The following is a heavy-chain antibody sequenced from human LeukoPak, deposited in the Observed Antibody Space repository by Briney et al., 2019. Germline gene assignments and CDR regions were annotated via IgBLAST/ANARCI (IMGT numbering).Heavy chain of an antibody. D-gene: IGHD3-22*01. CDR3: QTYYYDSSGLRPYNWFDP. J-gene: IGHJ5*02. Sequence: QTGGSLRLSCAASGFTFSSYAMSWVRQAPGKGLEWVSAISGSGGSTYYADSVKGRFTISRDNSKNTLYLQMNSPRAEDTAVYYCQTYYYDSSGLRPYNWFDPWGQGTLVTVSS. CDR1: GFTFSSYA. V-gene: IGHV3-23*01. CDR2: ISGSGGST.